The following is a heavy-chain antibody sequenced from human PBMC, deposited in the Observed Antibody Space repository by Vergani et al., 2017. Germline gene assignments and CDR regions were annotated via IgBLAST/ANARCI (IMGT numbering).Heavy chain of an antibody. CDR3: ARDRRRPLDYYYYGMDV. J-gene: IGHJ6*02. CDR1: GFTFSSYG. Sequence: QVQLVESGGGVVQPGRSLRLSCAASGFTFSSYGMHWVRQAPGKGLEWVAVIWYDGSNKYYADSVKGRFTISRDNAKNSLYLQMNSLGAEDTAVYYCARDRRRPLDYYYYGMDVWGQGTTVTVSS. V-gene: IGHV3-33*01. CDR2: IWYDGSNK. D-gene: IGHD6-6*01.